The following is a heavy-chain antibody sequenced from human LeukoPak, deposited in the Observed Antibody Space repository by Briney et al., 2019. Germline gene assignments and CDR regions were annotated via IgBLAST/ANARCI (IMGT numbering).Heavy chain of an antibody. CDR1: GFTFTSSA. CDR3: AADPDYDILTGYQN. J-gene: IGHJ4*02. Sequence: ASVKVTCKASGFTFTSSAMQWLRQPRGQRLEWIGWIDVCSCNTNYAQKFQERVTIPRDMSTRTAYMELSSLGSEDRAGYYCAADPDYDILTGYQNWGEGALVTVSS. CDR2: IDVCSCNT. D-gene: IGHD3-9*01. V-gene: IGHV1-58*02.